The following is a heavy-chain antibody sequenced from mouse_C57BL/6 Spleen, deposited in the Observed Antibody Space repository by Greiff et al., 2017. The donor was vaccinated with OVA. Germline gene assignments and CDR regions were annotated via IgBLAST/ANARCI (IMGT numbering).Heavy chain of an antibody. CDR2: INPNNGGT. CDR1: GYTFTDYN. J-gene: IGHJ3*01. CDR3: ARDDYGSPAWFAY. D-gene: IGHD1-1*01. V-gene: IGHV1-18*01. Sequence: LVEPGASVKIPCKASGYTFTDYNMDWVKQSHGKSLEWIGDINPNNGGTIYNQKFKGKATLTVDKSSSTAYMELRSLTSEDTAVYYCARDDYGSPAWFAYRGQGTLVTVSA.